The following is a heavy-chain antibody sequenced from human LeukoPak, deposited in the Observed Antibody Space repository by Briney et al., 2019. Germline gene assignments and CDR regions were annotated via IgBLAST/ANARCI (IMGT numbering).Heavy chain of an antibody. CDR3: ARASYYFDY. Sequence: SETLSLTCAVYGGSFSGYYWSWIRQPPGKGLEWIGQINHSGSTNYNPSLKSRVTISVDTSKNQFSLKLSSVTAADTAVYYCARASYYFDYWGQGTLVTVSS. V-gene: IGHV4-34*01. CDR1: GGSFSGYY. J-gene: IGHJ4*02. CDR2: INHSGST.